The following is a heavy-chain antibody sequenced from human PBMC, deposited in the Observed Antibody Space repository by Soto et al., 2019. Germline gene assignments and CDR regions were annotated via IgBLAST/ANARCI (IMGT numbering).Heavy chain of an antibody. CDR1: GYTFSRSG. Sequence: VQLVQSGAEVKKPGASVKVSCKASGYTFSRSGISWVRQAPGQGLEWMGWISTYNGDTNNAQKVQGRVTITTATSTSTAFMELMSLTSDATAVYYCAISGSVPYYYYGLDVCGQGTTVTVSS. CDR3: AISGSVPYYYYGLDV. CDR2: ISTYNGDT. J-gene: IGHJ6*02. D-gene: IGHD1-26*01. V-gene: IGHV1-18*01.